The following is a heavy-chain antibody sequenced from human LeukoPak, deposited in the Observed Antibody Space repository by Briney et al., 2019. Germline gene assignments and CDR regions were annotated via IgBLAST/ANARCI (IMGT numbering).Heavy chain of an antibody. V-gene: IGHV1-8*01. CDR1: GYTFTSYD. Sequence: ASVKVSCKASGYTFTSYDINWVRQATGQGLEWMGWMNPNSGNTGCAQKFQGRVTMTRNTSISTAYMELSSLRSEDTAVYYCARSIGTTMIVDYWGQGTLVTVSS. CDR2: MNPNSGNT. J-gene: IGHJ4*02. D-gene: IGHD3-22*01. CDR3: ARSIGTTMIVDY.